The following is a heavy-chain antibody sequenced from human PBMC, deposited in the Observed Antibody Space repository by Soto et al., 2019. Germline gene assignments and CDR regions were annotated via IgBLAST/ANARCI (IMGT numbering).Heavy chain of an antibody. CDR1: GGSISSGDYY. J-gene: IGHJ6*02. CDR2: IYYSGST. Sequence: PSETLSLTCTVSGGSISSGDYYWSWIRQPAGKGLEWIGYIYYSGSTYYNPSLESRVTISVDTSKNQFSLKLSSVTAADTAVYYCARDRFSGITIFGVVSPRYYGMDVWGQGTTVTVSS. CDR3: ARDRFSGITIFGVVSPRYYGMDV. V-gene: IGHV4-30-4*01. D-gene: IGHD3-3*01.